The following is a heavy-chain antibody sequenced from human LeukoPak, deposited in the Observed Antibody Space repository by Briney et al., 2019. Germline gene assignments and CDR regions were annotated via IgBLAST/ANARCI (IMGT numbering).Heavy chain of an antibody. CDR3: ARDYGYSSGHFDY. CDR1: GRIFSSYA. D-gene: IGHD6-19*01. Sequence: SVKVSCKASGRIFSSYAISWVRQAPGQGLEWMGGIIPIFGTANYAQKFQGRVTITADESTSTAYMELSSLRSEDTAVYYCARDYGYSSGHFDYWGQGTLVTVSS. V-gene: IGHV1-69*13. J-gene: IGHJ4*02. CDR2: IIPIFGTA.